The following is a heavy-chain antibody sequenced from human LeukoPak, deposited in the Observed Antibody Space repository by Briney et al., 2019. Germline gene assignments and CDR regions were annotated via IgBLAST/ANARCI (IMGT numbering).Heavy chain of an antibody. D-gene: IGHD3-3*01. CDR3: AREGYDFWSGALVY. Sequence: SQTLSLTCTVSGGSISSGSYYWSWIRQPAGKGLECIGRIYTSGSTNYNPSLKSRVTISVDTSKNQFSLKLSSVTAADTAVYYCAREGYDFWSGALVYWGQGTLVTVSS. CDR2: IYTSGST. CDR1: GGSISSGSYY. J-gene: IGHJ4*02. V-gene: IGHV4-61*02.